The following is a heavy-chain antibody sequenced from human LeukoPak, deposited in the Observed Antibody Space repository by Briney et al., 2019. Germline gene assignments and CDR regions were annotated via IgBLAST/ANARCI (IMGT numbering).Heavy chain of an antibody. D-gene: IGHD4-17*01. CDR1: GYTFTGYY. CDR3: ARLTTATGYFDY. Sequence: ASVKVSCKASGYTFTGYYMHWVRRAPGQGLEWMGWINPNSGGTNYAQKFQGRVTMTRDTSISTAYMELSRLRSDDTAVYYCARLTTATGYFDYWGQGTLVTVSS. J-gene: IGHJ4*02. V-gene: IGHV1-2*02. CDR2: INPNSGGT.